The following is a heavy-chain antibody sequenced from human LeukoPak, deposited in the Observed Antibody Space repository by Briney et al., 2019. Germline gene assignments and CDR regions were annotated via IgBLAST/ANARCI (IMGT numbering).Heavy chain of an antibody. CDR2: VYYSGST. J-gene: IGHJ4*02. CDR1: GGSISSYY. V-gene: IGHV4-59*01. Sequence: SETLSLTCTVSGGSISSYYWSWIRQPPGKGLEWIGYVYYSGSTNYNPSLKSRVTISVDTSKNQFSLKVSSVTAADTAVYYCARSEPRYSSSWGQGTLVTVSS. CDR3: ARSEPRYSSS. D-gene: IGHD6-13*01.